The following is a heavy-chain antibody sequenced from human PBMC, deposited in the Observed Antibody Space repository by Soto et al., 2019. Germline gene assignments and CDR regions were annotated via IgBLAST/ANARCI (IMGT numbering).Heavy chain of an antibody. CDR3: ARVRTEYAGLDY. CDR1: GVSISSSDCD. D-gene: IGHD2-2*01. Sequence: SSETLSLTCTVSGVSISSSDCDWVWIRQPPGKGLEYIGTVSYSGSTYYDPSLKSRVTMSLDTSKNQFSLRLTSVTAADTAVYFCARVRTEYAGLDYWGQGTLVTVSS. V-gene: IGHV4-39*07. J-gene: IGHJ4*02. CDR2: VSYSGST.